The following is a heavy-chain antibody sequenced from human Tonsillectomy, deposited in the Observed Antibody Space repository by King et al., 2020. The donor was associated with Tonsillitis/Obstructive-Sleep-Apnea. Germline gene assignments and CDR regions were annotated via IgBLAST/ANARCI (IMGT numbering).Heavy chain of an antibody. CDR2: IWYDGSNK. D-gene: IGHD3-22*01. CDR3: ARVGDSSGYYYDYYYGMDV. Sequence: VQLVESGGGVVQPGRSLRLSCAASGFTFNSYGMHWVRQAPGKGLEWVAVIWYDGSNKYYLDSVKGRFTISRDNSKNTLYLQMKSLRAEDTAVYYCARVGDSSGYYYDYYYGMDVWGQGTTVTVSS. V-gene: IGHV3-33*01. J-gene: IGHJ6*02. CDR1: GFTFNSYG.